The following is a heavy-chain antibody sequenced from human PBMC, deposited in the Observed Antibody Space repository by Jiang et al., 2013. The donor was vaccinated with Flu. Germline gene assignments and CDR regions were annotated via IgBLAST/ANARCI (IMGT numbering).Heavy chain of an antibody. CDR1: GVSISRHY. V-gene: IGHV4-59*08. CDR2: IFHTGSS. CDR3: ARHVIAAAGFAPFDY. Sequence: GSGLVKPSETLSLTCTVSGVSISRHYWSWIRQSPGKGLEWIGYIFHTGSSNYNPSLRSPVTMSVDTSKNQLSLKLSYVTAADTAVYYCARHVIAAAGFAPFDYWGQGTRV. J-gene: IGHJ4*02. D-gene: IGHD6-13*01.